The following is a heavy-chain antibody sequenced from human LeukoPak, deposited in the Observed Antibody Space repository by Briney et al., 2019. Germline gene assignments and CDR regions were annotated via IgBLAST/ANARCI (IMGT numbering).Heavy chain of an antibody. Sequence: GGSLRLSCAASGFTVSSNYMSWVRQAPGKGLEWVSVIYSGGSTNYADSVKGRFTTSRDNSENTLYLQMNSLRAEDTAVYYCASGRLGYCTNGVCYDAFDIWGQGTMVTVSS. J-gene: IGHJ3*02. V-gene: IGHV3-53*01. CDR2: IYSGGST. CDR3: ASGRLGYCTNGVCYDAFDI. D-gene: IGHD2-8*01. CDR1: GFTVSSNY.